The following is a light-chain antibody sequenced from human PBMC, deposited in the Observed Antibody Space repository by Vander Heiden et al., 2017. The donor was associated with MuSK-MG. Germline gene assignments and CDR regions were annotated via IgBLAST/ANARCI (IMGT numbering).Light chain of an antibody. Sequence: QSALTQPPSASGSPGQSVTISCTGTSSDVGGYNYVSWYQQHPGKAPKIMIYEVSKRPSGVPDRFSGSKSGNTASLTVAGLQAEDEADYYCSSYAGSNILFGGGTKLTVL. J-gene: IGLJ3*02. CDR2: EVS. V-gene: IGLV2-8*01. CDR1: SSDVGGYNY. CDR3: SSYAGSNIL.